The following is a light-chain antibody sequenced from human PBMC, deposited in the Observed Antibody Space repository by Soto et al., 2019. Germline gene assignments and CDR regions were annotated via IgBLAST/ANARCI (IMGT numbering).Light chain of an antibody. CDR2: GAS. Sequence: VVTLSPGTLSLSPGERATLSCRASQSLDTFLAWYRQKPGQAPRLLIYGASSRATGIPDRFSGSGSGTDFTLTISRLEPEDFVVYYCPHSGSSPTPFAQLTRLAIK. CDR1: QSLDTF. CDR3: PHSGSSPTP. V-gene: IGKV3-20*01. J-gene: IGKJ5*01.